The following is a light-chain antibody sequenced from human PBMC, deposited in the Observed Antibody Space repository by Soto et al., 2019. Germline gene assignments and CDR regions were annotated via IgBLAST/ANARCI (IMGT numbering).Light chain of an antibody. V-gene: IGLV2-11*01. J-gene: IGLJ1*01. CDR3: CSYAGTYRYV. Sequence: QSALTQPRSVSGSPGQSVTISCTGTSSDVGGYNYVSWYQQHPGKAPKLMIYDVSERPSGVPDRFSGSKSGNAASLTISGLQAEDEADFFCCSYAGTYRYVFGTGTKVTVL. CDR1: SSDVGGYNY. CDR2: DVS.